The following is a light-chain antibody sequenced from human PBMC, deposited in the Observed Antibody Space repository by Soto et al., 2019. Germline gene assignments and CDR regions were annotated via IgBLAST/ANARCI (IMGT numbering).Light chain of an antibody. Sequence: QSVLTQPPSVSGAPGQRVTISCTGSSSNIGAGYDVHWYQQLPGTAHKVLIYGNSNRPSRVPHRFPGSKSGTSASLAITWLQAEYRVDSNCQSYDSSLSGYVFGTGTKLTVL. CDR2: GNS. CDR3: QSYDSSLSGYV. CDR1: SSNIGAGYD. J-gene: IGLJ1*01. V-gene: IGLV1-40*01.